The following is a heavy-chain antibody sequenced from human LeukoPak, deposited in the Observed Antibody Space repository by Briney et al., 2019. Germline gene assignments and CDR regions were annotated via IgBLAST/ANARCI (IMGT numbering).Heavy chain of an antibody. D-gene: IGHD5-24*01. V-gene: IGHV4-4*07. Sequence: SETLSLTCTVSGGSISGYYWSWIRQPAGKGREWIGRIYPSGSTTYNPSLTSRVAMSVDTSKNQFSLELTSVTAADTAVYYCARDRCAMCAFDLWGQGTMVTVSS. CDR3: ARDRCAMCAFDL. J-gene: IGHJ3*01. CDR2: IYPSGST. CDR1: GGSISGYY.